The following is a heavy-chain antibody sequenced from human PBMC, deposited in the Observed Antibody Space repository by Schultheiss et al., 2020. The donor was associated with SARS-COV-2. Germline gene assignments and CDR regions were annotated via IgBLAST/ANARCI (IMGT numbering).Heavy chain of an antibody. CDR1: GFTFSSYA. J-gene: IGHJ4*02. CDR2: INSDGSST. D-gene: IGHD2-15*01. CDR3: ARGGTYCSGGSCWGGFDY. V-gene: IGHV3-74*01. Sequence: GGSLRLSCAASGFTFSSYAMHWVRQAPGKGLVWVSRINSDGSSTSYADSVKGRFTISRDNSKNTLYLQMNSLRAEDTAVYYCARGGTYCSGGSCWGGFDYWGQGTLVTVSS.